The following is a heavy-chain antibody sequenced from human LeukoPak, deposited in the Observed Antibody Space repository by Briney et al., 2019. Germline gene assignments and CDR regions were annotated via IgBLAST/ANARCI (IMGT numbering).Heavy chain of an antibody. Sequence: PGGSLRLSCAASGFTFSSYSMNWVRQAPGKGLEWVSYISSSGSTIYYADSVKGRFAISRDNAKNSLYLQMNSLRAEDTAVYYCARVLGTKYYMDVWGKGTTVTVSS. CDR2: ISSSGSTI. CDR3: ARVLGTKYYMDV. J-gene: IGHJ6*03. V-gene: IGHV3-48*04. D-gene: IGHD1-1*01. CDR1: GFTFSSYS.